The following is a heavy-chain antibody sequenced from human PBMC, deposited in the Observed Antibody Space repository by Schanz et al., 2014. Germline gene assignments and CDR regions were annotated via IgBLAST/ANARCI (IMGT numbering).Heavy chain of an antibody. CDR1: GFTFSSYG. Sequence: VQLVESGGHLVQPGRSLRLSCAASGFTFSSYGMHWVRQAPGKGLEWVAVIWYDGNNKFYADSVKGRFTISRDSARNSLYLQMSSLRAEDTAVYYCARGTPFLCDYWGQGTLVTVSS. CDR2: IWYDGNNK. J-gene: IGHJ4*02. D-gene: IGHD3-16*01. V-gene: IGHV3-33*01. CDR3: ARGTPFLCDY.